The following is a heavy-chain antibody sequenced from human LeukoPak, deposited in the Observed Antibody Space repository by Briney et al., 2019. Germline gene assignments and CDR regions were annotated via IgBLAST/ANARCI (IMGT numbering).Heavy chain of an antibody. CDR1: GGTFSSCA. V-gene: IGHV1-69*05. Sequence: SVKVSXKASGGTFSSCAISWVRQAPGQGLEWMGGIIPIFGTANYAQKFQGRVTITTGESTSTAYMELSSLRSEDTAMYYCARGGLRLGELSLNGAFDIWGQGTMVTVSS. CDR2: IIPIFGTA. J-gene: IGHJ3*02. CDR3: ARGGLRLGELSLNGAFDI. D-gene: IGHD3-16*02.